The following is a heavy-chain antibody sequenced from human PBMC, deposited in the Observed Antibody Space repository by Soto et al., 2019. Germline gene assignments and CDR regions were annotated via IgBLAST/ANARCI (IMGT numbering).Heavy chain of an antibody. CDR2: IYSGGST. V-gene: IGHV3-53*04. J-gene: IGHJ3*02. D-gene: IGHD2-15*01. CDR1: GFTVSSNY. Sequence: EVQLVESGGGLVQPGGSLRLSCAASGFTVSSNYMSWVRQAPGKGLEWVSVIYSGGSTYYADSVKGRFTISRHNSKNTLYLQMNSLRAEDMAVYYCARDHGYCSGGSCYSGAFDIWGQGTMVTVSS. CDR3: ARDHGYCSGGSCYSGAFDI.